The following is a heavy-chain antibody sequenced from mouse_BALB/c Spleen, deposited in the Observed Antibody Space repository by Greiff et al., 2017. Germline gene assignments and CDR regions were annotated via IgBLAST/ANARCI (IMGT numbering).Heavy chain of an antibody. V-gene: IGHV5-4*02. J-gene: IGHJ4*01. Sequence: EVQGVESGGGLVKPGGSLKLSCAASGFTFSDYYMYWVRQTPEKRLEWVATISDGGSYTYYPDSVKGRFTISRDNAKNNLYLQMSSLKSEDTAMYYCARDGFNYSYYAMDYWGQGTSVTVSS. CDR3: ARDGFNYSYYAMDY. D-gene: IGHD2-1*01. CDR2: ISDGGSYT. CDR1: GFTFSDYY.